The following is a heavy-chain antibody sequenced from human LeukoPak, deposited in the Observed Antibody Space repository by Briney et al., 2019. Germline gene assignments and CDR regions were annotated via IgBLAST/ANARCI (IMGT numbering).Heavy chain of an antibody. CDR1: GDSISTYH. Sequence: SETLSLTCNVSGDSISTYHWSWIRQPPGKGLEWIGYIYNTGNTNYSPSLKRRVSISVDTSTNQVSLKLPSVTATDTAVYYCARHCQGYSETSGYIDNDAFDIWGQGTRVTVSS. J-gene: IGHJ3*02. CDR3: ARHCQGYSETSGYIDNDAFDI. CDR2: IYNTGNT. V-gene: IGHV4-59*08. D-gene: IGHD3-22*01.